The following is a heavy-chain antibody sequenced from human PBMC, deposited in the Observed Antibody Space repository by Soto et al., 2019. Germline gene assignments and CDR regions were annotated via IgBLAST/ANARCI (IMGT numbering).Heavy chain of an antibody. D-gene: IGHD5-12*01. CDR3: AKERSVVATTPDFDY. J-gene: IGHJ4*02. CDR2: ASYDGSYK. Sequence: QVQLVESGGGVVQPGRSLRLSCAASGFTFSSFGMHWVRQAPGKGLEWVAVASYDGSYKYYADSVKGRFTISRDNSKTTRYLQMNSLRAEDTAVYYCAKERSVVATTPDFDYWGQGTLVTVSS. V-gene: IGHV3-30*18. CDR1: GFTFSSFG.